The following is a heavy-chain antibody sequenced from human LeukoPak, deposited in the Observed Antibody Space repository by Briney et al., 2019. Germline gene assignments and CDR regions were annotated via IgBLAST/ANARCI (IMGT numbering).Heavy chain of an antibody. CDR2: ISSSSSTI. Sequence: GGSLRLSCAASGFTFSSSAMNWVRQAPGKGLEWVSYISSSSSTIYYADSVKGRFTISRDNAKNSLYLQMNSLRAEDTAVYYCARAPLVLRFLEWLSDYWGQGTLVTVSS. V-gene: IGHV3-48*01. CDR3: ARAPLVLRFLEWLSDY. J-gene: IGHJ4*02. CDR1: GFTFSSSA. D-gene: IGHD3-3*01.